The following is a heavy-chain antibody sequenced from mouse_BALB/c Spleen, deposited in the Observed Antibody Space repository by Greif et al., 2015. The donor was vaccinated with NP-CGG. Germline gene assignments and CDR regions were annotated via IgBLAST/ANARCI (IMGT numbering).Heavy chain of an antibody. CDR2: ISSGGSYT. V-gene: IGHV5-6*01. Sequence: EVKLMESGGDLVKPGGSLKLSCAASGFTFSSYGMSWVRQTPDKRLEWVATISSGGSYTYYPDSVKGRFTISRDNAKNTLYLQMSSLKSEDTAMYYCARHLGITTEGVPFDYWGQGTTLTVSS. J-gene: IGHJ2*01. CDR1: GFTFSSYG. D-gene: IGHD2-4*01. CDR3: ARHLGITTEGVPFDY.